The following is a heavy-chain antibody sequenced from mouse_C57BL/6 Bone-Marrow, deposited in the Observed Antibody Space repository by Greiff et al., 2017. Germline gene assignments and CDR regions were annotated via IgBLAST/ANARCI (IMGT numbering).Heavy chain of an antibody. CDR1: GYTFTGYW. CDR2: ILPGSGST. Sequence: VMLVESGAELMKPGASVKLSCKATGYTFTGYWIEWVKQRPGHGLEWIGEILPGSGSTNYNEKFKGKVTFTADTSSNTAYMQLSSLTTEDSAIYYCARGPFYYYGSSHWYFDVWGTGTTVTVSS. J-gene: IGHJ1*03. CDR3: ARGPFYYYGSSHWYFDV. D-gene: IGHD1-1*01. V-gene: IGHV1-9*01.